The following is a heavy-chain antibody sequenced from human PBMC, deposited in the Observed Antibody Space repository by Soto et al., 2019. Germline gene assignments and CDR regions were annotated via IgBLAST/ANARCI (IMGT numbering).Heavy chain of an antibody. D-gene: IGHD6-19*01. CDR2: TYYRSKWYN. V-gene: IGHV6-1*01. CDR1: GDSVSSNSAA. CDR3: ARAPQQQWLVRGYYYYYMDV. J-gene: IGHJ6*03. Sequence: SPTLSLTCAISGDSVSSNSAAWNWIRQSPSRGLEWLGRTYYRSKWYNDYAVSVKSRITINPDTSKNQFSLQLNSVTPEDTAVYYCARAPQQQWLVRGYYYYYMDVWGKGTTVTVSS.